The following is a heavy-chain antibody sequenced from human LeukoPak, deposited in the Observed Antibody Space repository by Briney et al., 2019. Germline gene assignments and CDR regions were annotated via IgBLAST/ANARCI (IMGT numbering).Heavy chain of an antibody. CDR3: AKENYGDPTGGRFQH. CDR2: ISGSGGST. CDR1: GFTFSNYA. V-gene: IGHV3-23*01. J-gene: IGHJ1*01. Sequence: PGGSLRLSCAASGFTFSNYAMSWVRQAPGKGLEWVSVISGSGGSTYYADSVEGRFTVSRDNSKNTLYLQMNSLRAEDTAVFYCAKENYGDPTGGRFQHWGQGTLVTVSS. D-gene: IGHD4-17*01.